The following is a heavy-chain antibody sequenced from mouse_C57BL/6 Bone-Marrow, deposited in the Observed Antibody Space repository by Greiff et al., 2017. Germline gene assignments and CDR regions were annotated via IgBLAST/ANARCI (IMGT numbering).Heavy chain of an antibody. CDR1: GFNIKDDY. D-gene: IGHD5-5*01. Sequence: EVQLQQSGAELVRPGASVKLSCTASGFNIKDDYMHWVKQRPEQGLEWIGWIDPENGDTEYASKFQGKATITADTSSNTASLQLSSLTSEDTAVYYCTVYLFAYWGQGTLVTVSA. J-gene: IGHJ3*01. V-gene: IGHV14-4*01. CDR2: IDPENGDT. CDR3: TVYLFAY.